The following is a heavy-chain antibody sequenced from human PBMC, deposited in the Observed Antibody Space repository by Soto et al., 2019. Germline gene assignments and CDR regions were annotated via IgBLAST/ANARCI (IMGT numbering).Heavy chain of an antibody. CDR3: SRGTYFPQSTGLHADY. V-gene: IGHV3-30*03. J-gene: IGHJ4*02. CDR1: GCTFNDYA. D-gene: IGHD2-8*02. Sequence: QVQLVESAGGGVQSGGSLRVSCATSGCTFNDYAMYWVRQAPGQWLERVALISGGGNHQFYVDTVGGRFTVSRDNFKNTLYLQMNSLRPEDTGVYFCSRGTYFPQSTGLHADYWGPGTVVTFSS. CDR2: ISGGGNHQ.